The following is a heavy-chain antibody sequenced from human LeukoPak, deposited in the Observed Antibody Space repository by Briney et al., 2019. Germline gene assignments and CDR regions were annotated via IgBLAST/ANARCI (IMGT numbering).Heavy chain of an antibody. J-gene: IGHJ4*02. V-gene: IGHV5-51*01. Sequence: GESLKISCKGSGYSFTSYWIGWVRQMPGKGLEWMGIIYPGDSDTRYSPSFQGQVTISADKSISTAYLQWSSLKASDTAMYYCARLNSWYYGSGSSYFDYWGQGTLVTVSS. D-gene: IGHD3-10*01. CDR1: GYSFTSYW. CDR2: IYPGDSDT. CDR3: ARLNSWYYGSGSSYFDY.